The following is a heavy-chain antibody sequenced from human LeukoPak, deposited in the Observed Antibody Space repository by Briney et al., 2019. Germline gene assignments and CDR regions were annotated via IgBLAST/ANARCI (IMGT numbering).Heavy chain of an antibody. Sequence: PGGSLRLSCAAAGFTFSSYAMSWVRQAPGKGLEWVSAISGSGGSTYYADSVKGRFTISRDNSKNTLYLQMNSLRAEDTAVYYCAKDLRGWSGHYTHPSNYWGQGTLVTVSS. D-gene: IGHD3-3*01. CDR1: GFTFSSYA. CDR2: ISGSGGST. V-gene: IGHV3-23*01. J-gene: IGHJ4*02. CDR3: AKDLRGWSGHYTHPSNY.